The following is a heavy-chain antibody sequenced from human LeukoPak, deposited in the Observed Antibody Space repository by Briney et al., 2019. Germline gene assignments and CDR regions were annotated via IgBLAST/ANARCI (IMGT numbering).Heavy chain of an antibody. CDR3: ARDGYYYDSSGNFDY. CDR2: INPNSGGT. J-gene: IGHJ4*02. V-gene: IGHV1-2*02. D-gene: IGHD3-22*01. CDR1: GYTFTGYY. Sequence: EASVKVSCKASGYTFTGYYMHWVRQAPGQGLEWMGWINPNSGGTNYAQKFQGRVTMTRDTSISTAYMELSRLRSDDTAVYYCARDGYYYDSSGNFDYWGQGTLVTVSS.